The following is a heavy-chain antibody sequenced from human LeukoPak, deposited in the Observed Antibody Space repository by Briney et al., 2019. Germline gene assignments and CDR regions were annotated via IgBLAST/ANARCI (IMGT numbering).Heavy chain of an antibody. V-gene: IGHV1-46*01. CDR2: INPSGGST. Sequence: ASVKASCKASGYTFTSYYMHWVRQAPGQGLEWMGIINPSGGSTSYAQKLQGRVTMTRDTSTSTVYMELSSLRSEDTAVYYCARDRVVRGVIKYWFDPWGQGTLVTVSS. D-gene: IGHD3-10*01. CDR3: ARDRVVRGVIKYWFDP. J-gene: IGHJ5*02. CDR1: GYTFTSYY.